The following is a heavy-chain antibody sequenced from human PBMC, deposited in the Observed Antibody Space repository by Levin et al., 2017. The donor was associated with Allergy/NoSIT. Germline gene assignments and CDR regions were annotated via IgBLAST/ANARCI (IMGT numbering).Heavy chain of an antibody. CDR2: ISAYNGNT. CDR3: ARHRIRYFDWLSSNRYGMDV. D-gene: IGHD3-9*01. J-gene: IGHJ6*02. V-gene: IGHV1-18*01. CDR1: GYTFTSYG. Sequence: GASVKVSCKASGYTFTSYGISWVRQAPGQGLEWMGWISAYNGNTNYAQKLQGRVTMTTDTSTSTAYMELRSLRSDDTAVYYCARHRIRYFDWLSSNRYGMDVWGQGTTVTVSS.